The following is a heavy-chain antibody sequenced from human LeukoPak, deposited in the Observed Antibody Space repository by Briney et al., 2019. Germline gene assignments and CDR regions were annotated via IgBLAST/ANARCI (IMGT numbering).Heavy chain of an antibody. CDR1: GGSISSSSYY. J-gene: IGHJ4*02. D-gene: IGHD3-9*01. CDR3: ARHADILTGYYPIDY. CDR2: IYYSGST. Sequence: PSETLSLTCTVSGGSISSSSYYWGWIRQPPGKGLEWIGSIYYSGSTYYNPSLKSRVTISVDTSKNQFSLKLSSVTAADTAVYYCARHADILTGYYPIDYWGQGTLVTVSS. V-gene: IGHV4-39*01.